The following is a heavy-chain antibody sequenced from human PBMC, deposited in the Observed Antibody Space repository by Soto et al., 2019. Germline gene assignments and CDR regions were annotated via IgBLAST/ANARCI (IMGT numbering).Heavy chain of an antibody. CDR1: GFTFSSYA. V-gene: IGHV3-30-3*01. J-gene: IGHJ6*02. CDR2: ISYDGSNK. D-gene: IGHD5-12*01. CDR3: ARDGGIVATIYYYGMDV. Sequence: GGSLRLSCAASGFTFSSYAMHWVRQAPGKGLEWVAVISYDGSNKYYADSVKGRFTISRDNSKNTLYLQMNSLRDEDTAVYYCARDGGIVATIYYYGMDVWGQGTTVTVSS.